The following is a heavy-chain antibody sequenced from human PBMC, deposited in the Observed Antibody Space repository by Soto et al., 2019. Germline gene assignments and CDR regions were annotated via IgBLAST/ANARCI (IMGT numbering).Heavy chain of an antibody. Sequence: QVQLVESGGGVVQPGRSLRLSCAASGFMFSSHGMHWIRQAPGKGLEWVAVIWYDGSNKYYADSVKGRFTSSRDNSKNTLYLQMNSLRVEDTAVYYCGPDTLDYLGQGTLVTVSS. J-gene: IGHJ4*02. V-gene: IGHV3-33*01. CDR1: GFMFSSHG. CDR2: IWYDGSNK. CDR3: GPDTLDY.